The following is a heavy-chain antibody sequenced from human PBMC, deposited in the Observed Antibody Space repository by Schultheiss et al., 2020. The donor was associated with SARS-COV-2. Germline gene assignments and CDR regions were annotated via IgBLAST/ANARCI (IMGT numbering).Heavy chain of an antibody. Sequence: GGSLRLSCAASGFTFSSYSMNWVRQAPGKGLEWVGFIRSKAYGGTTEYAASVKGRFTISRDDSKSIAYLQMNSLKTEDTAVYYCTRGPTDCSGGSCYVDDAFDIWGQGTMVTVSS. CDR2: IRSKAYGGTT. V-gene: IGHV3-49*04. J-gene: IGHJ3*02. CDR1: GFTFSSYS. D-gene: IGHD2-15*01. CDR3: TRGPTDCSGGSCYVDDAFDI.